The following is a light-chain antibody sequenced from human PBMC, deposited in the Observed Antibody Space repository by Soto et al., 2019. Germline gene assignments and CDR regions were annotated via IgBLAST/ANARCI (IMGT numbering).Light chain of an antibody. CDR3: QQYHRSSIT. Sequence: DIQMTQSPSTVSASVGDRVTITCRASQSLNNELAWYQQKPGKAPNLLMYDASTLERGVPSRFSGTGSGTEFTLTISSLQPDDFTTYYCQQYHRSSITFGQGTRLEIK. CDR1: QSLNNE. CDR2: DAS. J-gene: IGKJ5*01. V-gene: IGKV1-5*01.